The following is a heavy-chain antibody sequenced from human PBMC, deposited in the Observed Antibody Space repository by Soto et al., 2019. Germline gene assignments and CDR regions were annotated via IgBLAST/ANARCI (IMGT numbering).Heavy chain of an antibody. D-gene: IGHD4-17*01. V-gene: IGHV3-7*01. CDR3: ARDPHYGAIDY. CDR2: IRQGGSLR. CDR1: GFNFSNSW. Sequence: PGGSLRLSCTASGFNFSNSWMTWVRQTPGRGLEWVADIRQGGSLRYYVDSVKGRFTIPRDDAKDSVFLQMDSLRGEDTAVYYCARDPHYGAIDYWGQGTLVTVSS. J-gene: IGHJ4*02.